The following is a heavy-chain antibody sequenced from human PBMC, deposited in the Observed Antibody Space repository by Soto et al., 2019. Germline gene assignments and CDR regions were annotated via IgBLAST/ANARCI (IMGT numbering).Heavy chain of an antibody. V-gene: IGHV3-15*01. D-gene: IGHD4-17*01. Sequence: GGFLRLSCAASGFTFSNAWMSWVRQAPGKGLEWVGRIKSKTDGGTTDYAAPVKGRFTISRDDSKNTLYLQMNSLKTEDTAVYYCTTEVTTVVTDSFDYWGQGTLVTVSS. CDR3: TTEVTTVVTDSFDY. CDR2: IKSKTDGGTT. CDR1: GFTFSNAW. J-gene: IGHJ4*02.